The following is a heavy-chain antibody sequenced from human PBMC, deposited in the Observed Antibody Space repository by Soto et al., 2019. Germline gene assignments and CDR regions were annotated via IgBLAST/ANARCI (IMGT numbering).Heavy chain of an antibody. V-gene: IGHV3-23*01. D-gene: IGHD2-2*01. J-gene: IGHJ4*02. CDR2: VSGSGGAT. CDR3: VKTPRYCSGSSCYAGYFDH. CDR1: GFTFSTYA. Sequence: GGSLRLSCAASGFTFSTYAMTWVRQAPGGGLEWVSTVSGSGGATFYADTVKGRFTISRDNSKNTLYLLMNSLRAEDTAVFYFVKTPRYCSGSSCYAGYFDHWGPGTLVTVSS.